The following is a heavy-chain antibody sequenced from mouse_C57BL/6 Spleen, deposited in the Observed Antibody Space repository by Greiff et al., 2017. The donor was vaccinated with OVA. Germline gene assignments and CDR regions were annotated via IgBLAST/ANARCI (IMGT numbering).Heavy chain of an antibody. CDR3: ARDNKDYGEAWFAY. Sequence: VQLQQSGAELVKPGASVKLSCKASGYTFTSYWMHWVKQRPGQGLEWIGMIHPNSGSTNYNEKFKSKATLTVDKSSSTAYMQLSSLTSEDSAVYYCARDNKDYGEAWFAYWGQGTLVTVSA. CDR1: GYTFTSYW. V-gene: IGHV1-64*01. CDR2: IHPNSGST. J-gene: IGHJ3*01. D-gene: IGHD2-4*01.